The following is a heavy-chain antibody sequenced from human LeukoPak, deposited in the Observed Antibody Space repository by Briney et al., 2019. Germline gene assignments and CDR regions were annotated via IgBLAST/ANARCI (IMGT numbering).Heavy chain of an antibody. CDR2: IYHSGST. CDR3: ARGATYCSSTSCPIGGFDY. Sequence: ASETLSLTCTVSGGSISSGGYYWSWIRQPPGKGLEWIGYIYHSGSTYYNPSLKSRVTISVDTSKNQFSLKLSSVTAADTAVYYCARGATYCSSTSCPIGGFDYWGQGTLVTVSS. V-gene: IGHV4-30-2*05. CDR1: GGSISSGGYY. J-gene: IGHJ4*02. D-gene: IGHD2-2*01.